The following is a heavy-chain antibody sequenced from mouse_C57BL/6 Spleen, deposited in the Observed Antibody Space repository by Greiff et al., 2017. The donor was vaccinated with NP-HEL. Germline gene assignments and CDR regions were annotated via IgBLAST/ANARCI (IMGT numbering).Heavy chain of an antibody. CDR1: GYAFTYYL. CDR3: ARGHYYGSSPYAMDY. V-gene: IGHV1-54*01. Sequence: QVQLQQSGAELVRPGTSVKVSCKASGYAFTYYLIEWVKQRPGQGLEWIGVINPGSGGTNYNEKFKGKATLTADKSSSTAYMQLSSLTSEDSAVYFCARGHYYGSSPYAMDYWGQGTSVTVSS. J-gene: IGHJ4*01. D-gene: IGHD1-1*01. CDR2: INPGSGGT.